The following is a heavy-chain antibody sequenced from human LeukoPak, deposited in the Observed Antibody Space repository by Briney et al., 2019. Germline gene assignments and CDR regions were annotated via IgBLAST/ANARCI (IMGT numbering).Heavy chain of an antibody. CDR2: IYYTGGET. D-gene: IGHD1-14*01. CDR3: ARQPGGTAAFDI. J-gene: IGHJ3*02. CDR1: VGSINNYY. Sequence: SETLSLTCTVSVGSINNYYWSWIRQPPGKGLEWIGYIYYTGGETNYNPSLKSRLTISADTSKNQFSLMLTSVTAADTAVYYCARQPGGTAAFDIWAQGTMVTVSS. V-gene: IGHV4-59*08.